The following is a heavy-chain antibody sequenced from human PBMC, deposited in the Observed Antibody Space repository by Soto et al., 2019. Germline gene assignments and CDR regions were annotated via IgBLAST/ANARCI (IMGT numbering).Heavy chain of an antibody. V-gene: IGHV1-18*01. J-gene: IGHJ4*02. CDR1: GYTFTSYC. Sequence: QVQLVQSGAEVKKPGASVKVSCKASGYTFTSYCISWVRQAPGQGLEWMGWISAYNGNTNHAQKLQGRVTMTTDTSTSTAYMELRSLRSDDTAVYYCARAEKYGSGSYSSFDYWGQGTLVTVSS. CDR3: ARAEKYGSGSYSSFDY. CDR2: ISAYNGNT. D-gene: IGHD3-10*01.